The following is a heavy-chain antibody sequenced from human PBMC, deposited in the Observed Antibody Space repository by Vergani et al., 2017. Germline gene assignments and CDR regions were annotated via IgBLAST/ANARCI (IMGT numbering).Heavy chain of an antibody. CDR2: ISGSGGST. Sequence: EVQLVESGGVVVQPGGSLRLSCAASGFTFSSYAMSWVRQAPGKGLEWVSAISGSGGSTYYADSVKGRFTISRDNSKNTLYLQMNSLRAEDTAVYYCAKVEGDILTGYYIAYIDYWGQGTLVTVSS. V-gene: IGHV3-23*04. J-gene: IGHJ4*02. D-gene: IGHD3-9*01. CDR3: AKVEGDILTGYYIAYIDY. CDR1: GFTFSSYA.